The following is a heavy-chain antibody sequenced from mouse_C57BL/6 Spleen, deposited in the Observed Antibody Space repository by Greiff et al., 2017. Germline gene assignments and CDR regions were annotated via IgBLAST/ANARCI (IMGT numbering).Heavy chain of an antibody. Sequence: EVKVVESEGGLVQPGSSMKLSCTASGFTFSDYYMAWVRQVPEKGLEWVANINYDGSSTYYLDSLKSRFIISRDNAKNILYLQMSSLKSEDTATYYCAREGIWYYGSSYYFDDWGQGTTLTVSS. J-gene: IGHJ2*01. CDR1: GFTFSDYY. CDR3: AREGIWYYGSSYYFDD. V-gene: IGHV5-16*01. CDR2: INYDGSST. D-gene: IGHD1-1*01.